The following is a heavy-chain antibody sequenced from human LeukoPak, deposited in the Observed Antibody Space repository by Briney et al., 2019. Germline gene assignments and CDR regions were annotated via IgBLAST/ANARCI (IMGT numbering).Heavy chain of an antibody. CDR2: IIPIFGTA. Sequence: SVKVSCKASGGTFSSYAISWVRQAPGQGLEWMGGIIPIFGTANYAQKFQGRATITTDESTSTAYMELSSLRSEDTAVYYCAISGGVLRFLEWLLLDYWGQGTLVTVSS. D-gene: IGHD3-3*01. CDR1: GGTFSSYA. V-gene: IGHV1-69*05. CDR3: AISGGVLRFLEWLLLDY. J-gene: IGHJ4*02.